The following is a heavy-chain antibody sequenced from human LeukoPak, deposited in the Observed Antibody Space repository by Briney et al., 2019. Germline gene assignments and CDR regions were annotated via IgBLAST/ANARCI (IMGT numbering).Heavy chain of an antibody. CDR3: ARDRWELKSKGPANAFDI. D-gene: IGHD1-26*01. CDR2: ISYDGSNK. J-gene: IGHJ3*02. Sequence: PWGSLRLSCAASGFTFSSYAMHWVRQAPGKGLGWVAVISYDGSNKYYADSVKGRFTISRDNSKNTLYLQMNSLRAEDTAVYYCARDRWELKSKGPANAFDIWGQGTMVTVSS. V-gene: IGHV3-30-3*01. CDR1: GFTFSSYA.